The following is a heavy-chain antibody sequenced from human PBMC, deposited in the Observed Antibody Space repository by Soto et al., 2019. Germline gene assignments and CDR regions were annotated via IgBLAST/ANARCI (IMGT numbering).Heavy chain of an antibody. J-gene: IGHJ4*02. CDR3: ARVPDY. D-gene: IGHD2-2*01. CDR1: GGCMSSCGYS. CDR2: MYHSGST. V-gene: IGHV4-30-2*01. Sequence: SLSLSFAVCGGCMSSCGYSWSWIRQPPGKGLEWIGYMYHSGSTYYNPSLKSRVTISIDRSKNQFSLKLSSVTAADTPVYYCARVPDYRGQGILVTVSS.